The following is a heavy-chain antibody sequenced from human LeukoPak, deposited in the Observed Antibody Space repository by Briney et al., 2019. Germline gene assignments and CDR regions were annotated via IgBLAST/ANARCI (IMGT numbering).Heavy chain of an antibody. CDR3: AKYDY. CDR2: ISWNSGSI. V-gene: IGHV3-9*01. Sequence: GGSLRLSCAASGFTFDDYAMHWVRHAPGKGLEWVSGISWNSGSIGYADSVKGRFTISRDNAKNSLYLQMNSLRAEDTALYYCAKYDYWGQGTLVVVSS. J-gene: IGHJ4*02. CDR1: GFTFDDYA.